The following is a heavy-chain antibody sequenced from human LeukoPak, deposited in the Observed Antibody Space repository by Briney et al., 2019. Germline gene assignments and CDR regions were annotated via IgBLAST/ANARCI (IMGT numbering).Heavy chain of an antibody. J-gene: IGHJ6*03. CDR2: ISSSSSYI. D-gene: IGHD3-10*01. CDR3: ARDYYYGSGSVFDYYYYYMDV. CDR1: GFTFSSYS. Sequence: GGSLRLSCAASGFTFSSYSMNWVRQAPGKGLEWVSSISSSSSYIYYADSVKGRFTISRDSAKNSLYLQMNSLRAEDTAVYYCARDYYYGSGSVFDYYYYYMDVWGKGTTVTVSS. V-gene: IGHV3-21*01.